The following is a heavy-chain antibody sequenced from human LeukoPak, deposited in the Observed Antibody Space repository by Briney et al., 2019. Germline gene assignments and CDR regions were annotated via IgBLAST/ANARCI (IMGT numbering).Heavy chain of an antibody. D-gene: IGHD1-26*01. Sequence: SESLSLTCTVSGGSISSYYWSWIRQPPGKGLEWIGYIYYSGSTNYNPSLKSRVTISVDTSKNQFSLKLSSVTAADTAVYYCARDATSIVGALNAFDIWGQGTMVAVSS. J-gene: IGHJ3*02. CDR1: GGSISSYY. CDR2: IYYSGST. CDR3: ARDATSIVGALNAFDI. V-gene: IGHV4-59*01.